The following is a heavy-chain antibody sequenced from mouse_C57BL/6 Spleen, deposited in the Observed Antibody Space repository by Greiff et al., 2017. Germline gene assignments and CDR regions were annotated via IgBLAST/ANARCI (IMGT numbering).Heavy chain of an antibody. D-gene: IGHD2-4*01. CDR2: IYPGSGNT. Sequence: VQLQQSGPELVKPGASVKISCKASGYSFTSYYIHWVKQRPGQGLEWIGWIYPGSGNTKYNEKFKGKATLTADTSSSTAYMQLSSLTSEDSAVYYCARSTLKGWFAYWGQGTLVTVSA. J-gene: IGHJ3*01. V-gene: IGHV1-66*01. CDR1: GYSFTSYY. CDR3: ARSTLKGWFAY.